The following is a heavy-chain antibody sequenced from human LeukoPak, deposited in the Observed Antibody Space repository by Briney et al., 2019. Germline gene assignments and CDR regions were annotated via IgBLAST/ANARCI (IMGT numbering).Heavy chain of an antibody. J-gene: IGHJ4*02. V-gene: IGHV1-69*04. CDR3: ASAHYYDSSGYYPFDY. CDR1: GGTFSSYA. CDR2: IIPILGIA. Sequence: SVKVSCTASGGTFSSYAISWVRQAPGQGLEWMGRIIPILGIANYAQKFQGRVTITADKSTSTAYMELSSLRSEDTAVYYCASAHYYDSSGYYPFDYWGQGTLVTVSS. D-gene: IGHD3-22*01.